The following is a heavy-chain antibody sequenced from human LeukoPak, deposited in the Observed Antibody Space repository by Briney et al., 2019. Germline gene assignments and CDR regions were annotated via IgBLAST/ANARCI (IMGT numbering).Heavy chain of an antibody. CDR2: IYWDDDK. Sequence: SGPTLVKPTQTLTLTCTFSGFSLSTSGVGVSWIRQPPGKALEWLALIYWDDDKRYSPSLKSRLTITKDTSKNQVVLTMTNMDPVDTATYYCAHDAHIAVAGTGEYYFDYWGQGTLVTVSS. D-gene: IGHD6-19*01. V-gene: IGHV2-5*02. CDR1: GFSLSTSGVG. CDR3: AHDAHIAVAGTGEYYFDY. J-gene: IGHJ4*02.